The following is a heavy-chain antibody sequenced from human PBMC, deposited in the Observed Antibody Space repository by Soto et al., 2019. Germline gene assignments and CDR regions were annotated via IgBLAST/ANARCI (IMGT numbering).Heavy chain of an antibody. D-gene: IGHD2-15*01. CDR3: AREETGGVVVVAALDY. J-gene: IGHJ4*02. V-gene: IGHV3-7*01. Sequence: EVQLVESGGGLVQPGGSLRLSCAASGFTFSSYWMSWVRQAPGKGLEWVANIKQDGSEKYYVDSVKGRFTISRDNAKNSLYLQMNSLRADDTAVYYCAREETGGVVVVAALDYWGQGTLVTVSS. CDR2: IKQDGSEK. CDR1: GFTFSSYW.